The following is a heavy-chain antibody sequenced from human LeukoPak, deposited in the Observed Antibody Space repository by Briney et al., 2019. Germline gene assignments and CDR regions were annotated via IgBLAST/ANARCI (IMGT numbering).Heavy chain of an antibody. V-gene: IGHV3-33*01. CDR1: GFTFSSYG. CDR3: ARDQGIFDY. J-gene: IGHJ4*02. CDR2: IWYDGSNK. Sequence: GGSLRLSCAAPGFTFSSYGMHWVRQAPGKGLEWVAVIWYDGSNKYYADSVKGRFTISRDNAKNSLYLQMNSLRDEDSAVYYCARDQGIFDYWGQGTLVTVSS.